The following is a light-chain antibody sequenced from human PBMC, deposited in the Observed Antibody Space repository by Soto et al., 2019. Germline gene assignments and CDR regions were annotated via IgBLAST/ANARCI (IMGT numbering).Light chain of an antibody. V-gene: IGKV3-15*01. CDR2: GAS. CDR3: QQYGSLSWT. Sequence: EIELTQSPATLSLSPGERATISCRASQSISSNLAWYQQKPGQAPRLLIYGASTRASGIPARFSGTGSGTDFTLTISSLEPEDFAVYYCQQYGSLSWTFGQGTKVDI. J-gene: IGKJ1*01. CDR1: QSISSN.